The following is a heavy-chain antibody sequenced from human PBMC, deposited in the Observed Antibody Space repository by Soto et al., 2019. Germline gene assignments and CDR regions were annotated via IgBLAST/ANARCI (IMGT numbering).Heavy chain of an antibody. V-gene: IGHV1-69*01. J-gene: IGHJ4*02. CDR3: ARDGGRHSGGIDY. Sequence: QVQLVQSGAEVKKPGSSVKVSCKASGGTFSSYSINWVRQAPGQGLEWMGEIIPIFGTANYAQKFQGRVTITADEATSIAYMEPSSLRSEDTAVYYCARDGGRHSGGIDYWGQGTLVTVSS. CDR2: IIPIFGTA. D-gene: IGHD1-26*01. CDR1: GGTFSSYS.